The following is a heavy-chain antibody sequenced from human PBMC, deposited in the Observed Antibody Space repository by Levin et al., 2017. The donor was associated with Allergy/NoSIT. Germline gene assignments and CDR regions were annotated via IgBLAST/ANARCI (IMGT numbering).Heavy chain of an antibody. D-gene: IGHD6-6*01. Sequence: SQTLSLTCTVSGGSISSSSYYWGWIRQPPGKGLEWIGSIYYSGSTYYNPSLKSRVTISVDTSKNQFSLKLSSVTAADTAVYYCARGGSSYRNWFDPWGQGTLVTVSS. CDR3: ARGGSSYRNWFDP. V-gene: IGHV4-39*01. CDR2: IYYSGST. J-gene: IGHJ5*02. CDR1: GGSISSSSYY.